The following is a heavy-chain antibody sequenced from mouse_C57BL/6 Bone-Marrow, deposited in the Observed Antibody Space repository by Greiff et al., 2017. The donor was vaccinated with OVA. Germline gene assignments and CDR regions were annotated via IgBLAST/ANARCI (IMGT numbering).Heavy chain of an antibody. Sequence: VKLMESGPGLVAPSQSLSITCTVSGFSLTSYAISWVRQPPGKGLEWLGVIWTGGGTNYNSALKSRLSISKDNSKSQVFLKMNSLQTDDTARYYGARGEDYYGSSWAWFAYWGQGTLVTVSA. CDR3: ARGEDYYGSSWAWFAY. V-gene: IGHV2-9-1*01. J-gene: IGHJ3*01. CDR1: GFSLTSYA. CDR2: IWTGGGT. D-gene: IGHD1-1*01.